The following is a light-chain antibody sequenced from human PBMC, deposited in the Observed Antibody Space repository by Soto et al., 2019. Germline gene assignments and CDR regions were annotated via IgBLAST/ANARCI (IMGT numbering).Light chain of an antibody. V-gene: IGKV3-11*01. CDR1: QSIGRY. Sequence: EIVLTQSPATLSLSPGDRATLSCRASQSIGRYLAWYQQKVGQAPRLLIYDASNRAIAIPARFSGSGSGTDFTLTISSLEPEDFAVYFCQHRSNSPPTWTFGHGTKVES. CDR3: QHRSNSPPTWT. CDR2: DAS. J-gene: IGKJ1*01.